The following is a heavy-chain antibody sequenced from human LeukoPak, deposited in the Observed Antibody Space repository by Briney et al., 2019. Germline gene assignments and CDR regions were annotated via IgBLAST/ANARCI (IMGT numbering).Heavy chain of an antibody. CDR3: AREVAVTGTPSLDN. CDR2: ISSGGSTI. CDR1: GFTFSSYE. V-gene: IGHV3-48*03. Sequence: GGSLRLSCAASGFTFSSYEMNWVRQAPGKGLEWVSYISSGGSTIYYADSVGGRFTLSRDNAKNSLYLQMNSLRVEDTAIYYCAREVAVTGTPSLDNWGQGTLVTVPS. J-gene: IGHJ4*02. D-gene: IGHD6-19*01.